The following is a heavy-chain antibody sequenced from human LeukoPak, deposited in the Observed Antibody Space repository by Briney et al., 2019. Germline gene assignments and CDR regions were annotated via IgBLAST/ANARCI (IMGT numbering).Heavy chain of an antibody. CDR3: ARHLMWNHDPFDI. D-gene: IGHD1-1*01. CDR2: IYYSGST. J-gene: IGHJ3*02. CDR1: GGSISSYY. V-gene: IGHV4-59*08. Sequence: SETLSLTCTVSGGSISSYYWSWIRQPPGKGLEWIGYIYYSGSTNYNPSLKSRVTISVDTSKNQFSLKLSSVTAADTAVYYCARHLMWNHDPFDIWGQGTMVTVSS.